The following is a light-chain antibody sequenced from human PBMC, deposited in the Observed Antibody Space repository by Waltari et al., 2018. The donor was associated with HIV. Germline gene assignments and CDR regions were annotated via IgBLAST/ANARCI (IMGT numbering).Light chain of an antibody. CDR2: DVS. CDR3: CSYAGSYTVV. Sequence: QSALTQPRSVSGSPGQSVTISCTGTSSDVGGYNYVSWYQQHPGKAPKVIIYDVSKRPSGVPGRFSGSKSGNTASLTISGLQAEDEADYYCCSYAGSYTVVFGGGTKLTVL. CDR1: SSDVGGYNY. V-gene: IGLV2-11*01. J-gene: IGLJ2*01.